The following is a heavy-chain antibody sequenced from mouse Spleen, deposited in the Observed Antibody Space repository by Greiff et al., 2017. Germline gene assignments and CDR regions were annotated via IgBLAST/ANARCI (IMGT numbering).Heavy chain of an antibody. Sequence: DVMLVESGGGLVKPGGSLKLSCAASGFTFSSYAMTWVRQTPEKRLEWVATISDGGSYTYYPDNVKGRFTISRDNAKNNLYLQMSHLKSEDTAMYYCARDGDYYGSREYFDVWGTGTTVTVSS. CDR2: ISDGGSYT. CDR3: ARDGDYYGSREYFDV. D-gene: IGHD1-1*01. J-gene: IGHJ1*03. CDR1: GFTFSSYA. V-gene: IGHV5-4*01.